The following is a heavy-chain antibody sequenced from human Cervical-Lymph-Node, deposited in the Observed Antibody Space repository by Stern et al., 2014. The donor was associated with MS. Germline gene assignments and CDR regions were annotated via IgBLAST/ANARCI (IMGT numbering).Heavy chain of an antibody. Sequence: VQLVESGGGLVQPGGSLRLSCAASGFTFSSYSMIWVRQPPGKGLEWLSYISRSSRTVYYADSVRCRFTISRDNAKNSLYLQMNSLRAEDTAVYYCAKRGCSGGDCSSYYFDSWGQGTLVTVSP. V-gene: IGHV3-48*01. CDR3: AKRGCSGGDCSSYYFDS. D-gene: IGHD2-15*01. CDR2: ISRSSRTV. J-gene: IGHJ4*02. CDR1: GFTFSSYS.